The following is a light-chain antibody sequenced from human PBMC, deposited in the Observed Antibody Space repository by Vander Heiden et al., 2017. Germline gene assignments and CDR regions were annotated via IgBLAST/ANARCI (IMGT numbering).Light chain of an antibody. CDR1: LSVLDSTNNRNY. CDR3: QQYCNTPQT. J-gene: IGKJ1*01. V-gene: IGKV4-1*01. Sequence: DIVIHHTPDPLAVSLRGRDTINCTSSLSVLDSTNNRNYLAWYQQKQGQPPKLLIYGASTRESGVPDRFSGSGSGTDFTLTISSLQAEDVAVYYCQQYCNTPQTFGQGTKVEIK. CDR2: GAS.